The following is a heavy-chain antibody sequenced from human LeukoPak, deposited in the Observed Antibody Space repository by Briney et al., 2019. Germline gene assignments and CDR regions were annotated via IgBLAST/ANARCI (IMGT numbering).Heavy chain of an antibody. Sequence: SETLSLTCAVYGGSFSCYYLSWIRQPPGKGLEWIGEINHSGSTNYNPSLKRRATISVDTSKNQFSLKLSSVTAADTAVYYCARGRLGTMVRGVIIFRFDPWGQGTLVTVSS. CDR3: ARGRLGTMVRGVIIFRFDP. D-gene: IGHD3-10*01. J-gene: IGHJ5*02. CDR1: GGSFSCYY. CDR2: INHSGST. V-gene: IGHV4-34*01.